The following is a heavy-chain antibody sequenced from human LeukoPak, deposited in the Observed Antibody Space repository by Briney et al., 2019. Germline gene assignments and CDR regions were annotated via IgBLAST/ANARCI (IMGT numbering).Heavy chain of an antibody. CDR2: ISPGGDIP. J-gene: IGHJ4*02. V-gene: IGHV3-23*01. Sequence: PGGTLRLSCAASGFTFSIYGMNWVRQAPGKGLEWVSGISPGGDIPYYADSVKGRFTISRDNSKNTMYLQMNSLRAEDTAVYYCATVYDSSGSSGFFDYWGQGTLVIVSS. CDR1: GFTFSIYG. D-gene: IGHD3-22*01. CDR3: ATVYDSSGSSGFFDY.